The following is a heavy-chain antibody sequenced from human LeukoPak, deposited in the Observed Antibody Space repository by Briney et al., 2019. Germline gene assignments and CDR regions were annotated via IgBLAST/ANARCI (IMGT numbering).Heavy chain of an antibody. V-gene: IGHV3-23*01. CDR3: AELGITMIGGV. J-gene: IGHJ6*04. D-gene: IGHD3-10*02. CDR1: GFAFSNYG. Sequence: GGTLRLSCTASGFAFSNYGINWVRRAPSKGLEWVSGITGSGTTTYYADSLKGRVTISRDNAKNSLYLQMNSLRAEDTAVYYCAELGITMIGGVWGKGTTVTISS. CDR2: ITGSGTTT.